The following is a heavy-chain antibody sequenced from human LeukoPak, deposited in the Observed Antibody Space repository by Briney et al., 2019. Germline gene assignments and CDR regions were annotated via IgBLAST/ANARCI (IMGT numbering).Heavy chain of an antibody. V-gene: IGHV3-23*01. D-gene: IGHD1-26*01. CDR3: AKGGGSYYGKFDY. J-gene: IGHJ4*02. CDR1: GFAFSSYA. CDR2: ISGNGGST. Sequence: HPGGSLRLSCAASGFAFSSYAMSWVRQAPGKGLEWVSTISGNGGSTYYADSVKGRFSISRDNSKNTLYLQMNSLRAEDAAVYYCAKGGGSYYGKFDYWGQGNLVTVSS.